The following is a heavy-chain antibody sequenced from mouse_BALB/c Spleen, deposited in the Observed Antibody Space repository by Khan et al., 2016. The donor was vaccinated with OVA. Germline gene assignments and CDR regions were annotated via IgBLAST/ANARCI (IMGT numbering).Heavy chain of an antibody. D-gene: IGHD2-2*01. V-gene: IGHV9-1*02. CDR1: GYTFTKYG. CDR3: AWSKVNGYDERVFAY. J-gene: IGHJ2*01. Sequence: QIQLVQSGPELKKPGETVKISCKASGYTFTKYGMNRVKQAPGKGLKWMGWINTYTGEPTYADDFKGRVAFSLETSASTAYLEFNNLKNEDMATYFCAWSKVNGYDERVFAYWGQGTTLTVSS. CDR2: INTYTGEP.